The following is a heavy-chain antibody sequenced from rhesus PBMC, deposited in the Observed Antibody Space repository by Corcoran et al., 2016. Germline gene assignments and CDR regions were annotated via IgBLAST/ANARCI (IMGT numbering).Heavy chain of an antibody. D-gene: IGHD3-28*01. V-gene: IGHV4-99*01. CDR2: ISGSSGST. CDR1: GYSISSGYY. CDR3: ARRPYYYDSGYFY. J-gene: IGHJ4*01. Sequence: QVQLQESGPGLVKPSETLSLTCAVSGYSISSGYYWGWIRQPPGKGLEYIGYISGSSGSTYYNPALKSRVTISKDTSKNQFALKRSYVTAADTAVYYCARRPYYYDSGYFYWGQGVLVTVSS.